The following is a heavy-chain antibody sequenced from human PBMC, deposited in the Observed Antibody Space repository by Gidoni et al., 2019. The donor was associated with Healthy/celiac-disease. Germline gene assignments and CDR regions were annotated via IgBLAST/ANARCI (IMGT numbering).Heavy chain of an antibody. J-gene: IGHJ4*02. D-gene: IGHD6-19*01. V-gene: IGHV1-18*04. Sequence: VQLVQSGAEVEKPGAAVKVSCKASGYTFTSYGISWVRQAPGQGLEWMGWISAYNGNTNYAQKIQGRDTMTTDPSTSTAYMELRSLRSDDTAVYYCARDLSLIAVAVRFWGQGTLVTVSS. CDR1: GYTFTSYG. CDR3: ARDLSLIAVAVRF. CDR2: ISAYNGNT.